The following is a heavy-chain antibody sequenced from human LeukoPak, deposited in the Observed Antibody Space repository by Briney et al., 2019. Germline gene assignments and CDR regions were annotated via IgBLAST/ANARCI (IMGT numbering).Heavy chain of an antibody. D-gene: IGHD3-22*01. J-gene: IGHJ4*02. CDR1: GGSISSYY. CDR2: IYYSGST. V-gene: IGHV4-59*01. Sequence: WETLSLTCTVSGGSISSYYWSWIRQPPGKGLEWIGYIYYSGSTNYNPSLKSRVTISVDTSKNQFSLKLSSVTAADTAVYYCARGAYYYDSSGYFFDYWGQGTLVTVSS. CDR3: ARGAYYYDSSGYFFDY.